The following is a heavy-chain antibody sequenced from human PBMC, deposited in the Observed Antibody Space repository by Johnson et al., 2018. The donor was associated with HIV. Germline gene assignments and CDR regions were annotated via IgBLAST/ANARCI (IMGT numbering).Heavy chain of an antibody. CDR1: GFMFDDYA. CDR2: ISGSGGST. CDR3: ARDRGYWDGLDI. Sequence: EKLVESGGGVERPGESLRLSCVGSGFMFDDYAMSWVRQVPGKGLEWVSAISGSGGSTYYADSVKGRFSISRDNAKHSLYLQMNSLRAEDTAVYYCARDRGYWDGLDIWGQGTMVTVSS. V-gene: IGHV3-20*04. D-gene: IGHD3-22*01. J-gene: IGHJ3*02.